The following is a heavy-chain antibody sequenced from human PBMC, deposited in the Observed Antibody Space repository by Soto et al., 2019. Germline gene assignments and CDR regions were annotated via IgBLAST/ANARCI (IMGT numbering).Heavy chain of an antibody. V-gene: IGHV3-21*01. D-gene: IGHD6-13*01. J-gene: IGHJ5*02. CDR3: GRVIAAAATEWFDP. CDR2: ISSSSSYI. CDR1: GFTFSSYS. Sequence: EVQLVESGGGLVKPGGSLRLSCAASGFTFSSYSMNWVRQAPGKGLEWVSSISSSSSYIYYADSVKGRFTSSRDNAKNSLYLQMNSLRAEDTAVYYCGRVIAAAATEWFDPWGQGTLVTVSS.